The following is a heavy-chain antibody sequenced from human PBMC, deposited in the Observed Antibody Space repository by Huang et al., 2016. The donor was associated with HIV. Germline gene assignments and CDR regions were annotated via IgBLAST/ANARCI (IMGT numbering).Heavy chain of an antibody. V-gene: IGHV3-30*18. CDR1: GFTFNQFD. Sequence: QVQLVESGGGVVKPGRSLRLSCAAFGFTFNQFDRQWVRQAPGKVLEWVAIISYDGSSKYHADSVEGRFTISRDNSKNTVYLKMNSLRVEETAVYYCAKDGRGSGTYYDYFEYWGQGTLVTVSS. D-gene: IGHD1-26*01. CDR2: ISYDGSSK. CDR3: AKDGRGSGTYYDYFEY. J-gene: IGHJ4*02.